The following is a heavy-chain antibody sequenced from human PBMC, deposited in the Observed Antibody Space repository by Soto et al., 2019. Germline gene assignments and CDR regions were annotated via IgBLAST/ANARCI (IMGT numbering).Heavy chain of an antibody. D-gene: IGHD3-22*01. CDR3: ALYYYDSSGLFDY. Sequence: SETLSLTCFVSGASISSTYWWSWVRQTPGKRLEWIGQIYHSGSTNYNPSLKNRVTISVDTSKNQFSLKLSSVTAADTAVYYCALYYYDSSGLFDYWGQGTLVTVSS. CDR2: IYHSGST. J-gene: IGHJ4*02. CDR1: GASISSTYW. V-gene: IGHV4-4*02.